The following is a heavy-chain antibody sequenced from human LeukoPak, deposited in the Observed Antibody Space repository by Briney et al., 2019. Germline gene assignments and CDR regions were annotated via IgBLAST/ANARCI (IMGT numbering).Heavy chain of an antibody. CDR2: IDPSDSYI. J-gene: IGHJ4*02. CDR3: ARLRDGTIDY. V-gene: IGHV5-10-1*01. Sequence: GESLKISCKGSGYNFTTYWTSWVRQMPGKGLEWMGRIDPSDSYINHSPSFQGHVTISSDKSIGTAYLQWSSLEASDTAMYYCARLRDGTIDYWGQGTLVTVSS. CDR1: GYNFTTYW.